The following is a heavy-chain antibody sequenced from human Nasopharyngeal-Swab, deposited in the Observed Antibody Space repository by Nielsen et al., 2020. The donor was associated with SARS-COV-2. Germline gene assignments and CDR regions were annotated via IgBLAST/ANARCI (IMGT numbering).Heavy chain of an antibody. CDR1: GCTFTSYA. D-gene: IGHD5-24*01. V-gene: IGHV1-3*01. CDR2: INAGNGNT. CDR3: ARDLDGSGDY. Sequence: ASVKVSCRASGCTFTSYAMHWARQAPGQRLEWMGWINAGNGNTKYSQKFQGRVTITRDTSASTAYMELSSLRSEDTTVYYCARDLDGSGDYWGQGTLVTVSS. J-gene: IGHJ4*02.